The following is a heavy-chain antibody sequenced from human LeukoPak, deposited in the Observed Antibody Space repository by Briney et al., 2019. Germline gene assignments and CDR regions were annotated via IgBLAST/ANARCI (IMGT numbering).Heavy chain of an antibody. CDR3: AKGALHDYFDY. Sequence: GGSLRLSCAASGFTFDDYAMHWVQQAPGKGLEWVSGISWNSGSIGYADSVKGRFTISRDNAKNSLYLQMNSLRAEDTALYYCAKGALHDYFDYWGQGTLVTVSS. V-gene: IGHV3-9*01. CDR1: GFTFDDYA. D-gene: IGHD4-11*01. CDR2: ISWNSGSI. J-gene: IGHJ4*02.